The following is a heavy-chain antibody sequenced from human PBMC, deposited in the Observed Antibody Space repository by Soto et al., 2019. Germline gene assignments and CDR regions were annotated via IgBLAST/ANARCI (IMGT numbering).Heavy chain of an antibody. J-gene: IGHJ4*02. CDR3: VGGQYYSDY. Sequence: QVQLVESGGGVVQPGRSLRLSCAASGFPFSSYGMQWVREAPGKGLEWVAVISYDGSNKYYADSVKGRFTISRDNSASTLYLQMNSLRPEDTALYYCVGGQYYSDYRGQGTLVTVSP. V-gene: IGHV3-30*03. CDR1: GFPFSSYG. CDR2: ISYDGSNK. D-gene: IGHD3-10*01.